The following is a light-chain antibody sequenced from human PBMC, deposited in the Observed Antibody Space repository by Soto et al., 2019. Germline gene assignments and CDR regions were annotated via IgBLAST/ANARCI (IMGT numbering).Light chain of an antibody. J-gene: IGKJ1*01. V-gene: IGKV3-15*01. CDR3: QHYNNWPPWT. CDR1: QSVSSS. CDR2: GAS. Sequence: EILLTQSPGTLSLSPVERVTIACRASQSVSSSWLAWYQQKPGQAPRLLIYGASTRATGIPARFSGSGSGREFTLTISSLQSEDFAVYYCQHYNNWPPWTFGQGTKVDI.